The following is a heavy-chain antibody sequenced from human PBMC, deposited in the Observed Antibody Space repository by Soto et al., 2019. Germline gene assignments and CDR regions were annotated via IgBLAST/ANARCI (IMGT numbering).Heavy chain of an antibody. CDR2: IYYTGGT. Sequence: SETLSLTCTVSGDTISSGDYYWSWIRQPPGKGLEWIGSIYYTGGTYYNPSLKSRVTLFLDTSKNQFSLNLNSVTAADTAVYYCAREGPPIRAHNPPEYFQHWGQGTPVTVSS. V-gene: IGHV4-39*02. J-gene: IGHJ1*01. CDR1: GDTISSGDYY. CDR3: AREGPPIRAHNPPEYFQH.